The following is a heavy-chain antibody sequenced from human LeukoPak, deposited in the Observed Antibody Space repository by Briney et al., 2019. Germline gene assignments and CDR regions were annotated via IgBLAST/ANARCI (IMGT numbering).Heavy chain of an antibody. D-gene: IGHD3-22*01. J-gene: IGHJ4*02. CDR3: ASGDSSGYYSYYFDY. V-gene: IGHV3-66*01. Sequence: PGGSLRLSCAASGVTVSSNYMSWVRQAPGQGLEWVSFIYSGGSTYYADSVKGRFTISRDNSKNTLYLQMDSLRAEDTAVYYCASGDSSGYYSYYFDYWGQGTLVTVSS. CDR1: GVTVSSNY. CDR2: IYSGGST.